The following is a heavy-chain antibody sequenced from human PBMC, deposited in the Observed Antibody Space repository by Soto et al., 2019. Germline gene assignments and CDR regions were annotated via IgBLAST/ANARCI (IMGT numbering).Heavy chain of an antibody. Sequence: SETLSLTCTVSGGSISSGDYYWSWIRQPPGKGLEWIGYIYYSGSTYYNPSLKSRVTISVDTSKNQFSLKLSSVTAADTAAYYCARDQGYSYGMDVWGQGTTVTVSS. CDR3: ARDQGYSYGMDV. J-gene: IGHJ6*02. V-gene: IGHV4-30-4*01. CDR1: GGSISSGDYY. D-gene: IGHD2-15*01. CDR2: IYYSGST.